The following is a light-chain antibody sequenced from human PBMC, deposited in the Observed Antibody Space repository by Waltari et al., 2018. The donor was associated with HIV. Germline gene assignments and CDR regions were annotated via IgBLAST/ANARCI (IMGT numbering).Light chain of an antibody. CDR3: AAWDDSLNGLWV. CDR1: SSTSGSNT. Sequence: SVLTLPPSTSGTPGPRVTIPCSGTSSTSGSNTVNWYQHLPGTAPKLLIYGNNQRPSGVPDRFSGSKSGTSASLAISGLQSEDEADYYCAAWDDSLNGLWVFGGGTKLTVL. V-gene: IGLV1-44*01. CDR2: GNN. J-gene: IGLJ3*02.